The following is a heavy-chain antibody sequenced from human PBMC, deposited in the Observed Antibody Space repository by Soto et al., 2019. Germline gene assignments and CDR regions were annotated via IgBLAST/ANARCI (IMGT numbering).Heavy chain of an antibody. CDR3: ASGGYSGYGQRNWFDP. V-gene: IGHV4-34*01. Sequence: SETLSLTCGVFGGSFTSNYWTWIRQPPGKGLEWIGEINHDGNTNYSPSLKSRVTISVDTSKNQFSLKLSSVTAADTAVYYCASGGYSGYGQRNWFDPWGQGTLVTVSS. J-gene: IGHJ5*02. CDR1: GGSFTSNY. D-gene: IGHD5-12*01. CDR2: INHDGNT.